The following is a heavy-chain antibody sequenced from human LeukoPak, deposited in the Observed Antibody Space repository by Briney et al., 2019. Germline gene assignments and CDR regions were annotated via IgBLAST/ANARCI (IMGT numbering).Heavy chain of an antibody. CDR2: ISGDGNAK. CDR1: GFSFSSYS. J-gene: IGHJ4*02. Sequence: SGGSLRLSCAASGFSFSSYSINWVRQAPGKGLEWVSYISGDGNAKHYTDSVKGRFTISRDNAKNALYLQMNSLRVEDTAVYFCARDYVYAFDYWGQGTLVTVSS. D-gene: IGHD2/OR15-2a*01. V-gene: IGHV3-48*01. CDR3: ARDYVYAFDY.